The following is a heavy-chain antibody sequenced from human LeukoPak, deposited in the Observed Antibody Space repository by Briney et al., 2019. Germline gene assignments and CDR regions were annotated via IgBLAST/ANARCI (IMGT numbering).Heavy chain of an antibody. CDR2: ISGSGGST. V-gene: IGHV3-23*01. CDR3: AKDRLWFGELLNNWFDP. J-gene: IGHJ5*02. Sequence: PGGSLRLSCAASGFAFSSYAMSWVRQAPGKGLEWVSAISGSGGSTYYADSVKGRFTISRDNSKNTLYLQMNSLRAEDTAVYYCAKDRLWFGELLNNWFDPWGQGTLVTVSS. D-gene: IGHD3-10*01. CDR1: GFAFSSYA.